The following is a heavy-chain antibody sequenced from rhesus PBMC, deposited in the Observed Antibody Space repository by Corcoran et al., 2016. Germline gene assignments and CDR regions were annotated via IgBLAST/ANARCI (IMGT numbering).Heavy chain of an antibody. CDR3: ARCDSNRFDY. CDR2: INGNSGRT. V-gene: IGHV4-80*01. D-gene: IGHD4-23*01. J-gene: IGHJ4*01. CDR1: GGSFSSYW. Sequence: QVQLQESGPGLVKPSETLSLTCAVSGGSFSSYWWSWIRPPPGKGLEWIGEINGNSGRTNSNPAPKSRVNISKDASKNQCSLKLSSVTAADTAVYYCARCDSNRFDYWGQGVLVTVSS.